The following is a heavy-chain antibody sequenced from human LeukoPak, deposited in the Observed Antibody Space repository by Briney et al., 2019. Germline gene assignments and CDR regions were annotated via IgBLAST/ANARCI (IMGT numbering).Heavy chain of an antibody. Sequence: ASVKVSCKASGYTFTTYDIHWVRQATGQGLEWVGWMNPDSGNTNYAQKFQGRVTMATDTSTNTAYMELRSLRSDDTAVYYCARDTDHYFDYWGQGTLVTVSS. V-gene: IGHV1-18*01. CDR2: MNPDSGNT. J-gene: IGHJ4*02. D-gene: IGHD2-8*02. CDR1: GYTFTTYD. CDR3: ARDTDHYFDY.